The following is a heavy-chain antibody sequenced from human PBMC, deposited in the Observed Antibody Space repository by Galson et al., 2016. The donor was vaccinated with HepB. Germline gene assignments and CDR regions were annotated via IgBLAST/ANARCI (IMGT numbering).Heavy chain of an antibody. CDR3: ARHKPLGNTSMAASY. J-gene: IGHJ4*02. CDR1: GYNFTGFW. CDR2: IYPGDSDT. D-gene: IGHD5-24*01. V-gene: IGHV5-51*01. Sequence: SGAEVKKPGESLKISCKGSGYNFTGFWIGWVRQVPGKGLELMGIIYPGDSDTRYSPSFQGQVTISADKSINTAYLQWSSLKASDTAIYYCARHKPLGNTSMAASYWGQGSLVTVSS.